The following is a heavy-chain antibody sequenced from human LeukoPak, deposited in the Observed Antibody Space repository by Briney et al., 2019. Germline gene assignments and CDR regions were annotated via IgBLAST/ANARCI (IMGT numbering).Heavy chain of an antibody. J-gene: IGHJ6*03. CDR3: ARTSSFWSGYYRKDYYYHMDV. CDR2: TYYRSKWYN. CDR1: GDTLSSNSAA. D-gene: IGHD3-3*01. Sequence: SQTLSLTCALSGDTLSSNSAAWNWIRQSPSRGLEWLGRTYYRSKWYNDYAVSVKSRITINPDTSKNQFSLQLKSVTPEDTAVYYCARTSSFWSGYYRKDYYYHMDVWGKGTTVSVSS. V-gene: IGHV6-1*01.